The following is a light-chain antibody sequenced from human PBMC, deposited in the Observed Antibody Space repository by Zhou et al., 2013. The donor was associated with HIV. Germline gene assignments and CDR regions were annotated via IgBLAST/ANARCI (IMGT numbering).Light chain of an antibody. CDR1: QSISSW. J-gene: IGKJ2*01. Sequence: DIQMTQSPSTLSASVGDRVTITCRASQSISSWLAWYQQKPGKAPNLLIYKASNLESGVPSRFSGSASGTEFTLTISSLQPDDSATYSCQQYNTYPYTFGQGTKLEI. CDR3: QQYNTYPYT. V-gene: IGKV1-5*03. CDR2: KAS.